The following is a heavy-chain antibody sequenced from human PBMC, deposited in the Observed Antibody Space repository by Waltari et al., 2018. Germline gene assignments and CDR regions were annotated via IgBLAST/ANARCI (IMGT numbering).Heavy chain of an antibody. V-gene: IGHV4-38-2*01. CDR3: ARPAVGATTFFDY. CDR1: GYSISSGYY. D-gene: IGHD1-26*01. CDR2: IYHSGST. Sequence: QVQLQESGPGLVKPSETLSLTCAVSGYSISSGYYWGWIRQPPGKGLEWIGSIYHSGSTYYNPSLKSRVTISVDTSKNQFSLKLSSVTAADTAVDYCARPAVGATTFFDYWGQGTLVTVSS. J-gene: IGHJ4*02.